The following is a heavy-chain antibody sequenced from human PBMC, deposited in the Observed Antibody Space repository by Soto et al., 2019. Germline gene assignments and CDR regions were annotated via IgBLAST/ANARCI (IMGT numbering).Heavy chain of an antibody. J-gene: IGHJ5*02. V-gene: IGHV4-59*01. CDR2: IYNSGSS. CDR3: ARDLGVGWYGA. Sequence: QVQLQESGPGLVKPSETLSLTCTVSGGSISNYYWSWIRQPPGKGLEWIGYIYNSGSSNYNPSLKSRVTISVDTSKNQCSLKLSSVTAADTAVYYCARDLGVGWYGAWGQGTLVTVSS. D-gene: IGHD6-19*01. CDR1: GGSISNYY.